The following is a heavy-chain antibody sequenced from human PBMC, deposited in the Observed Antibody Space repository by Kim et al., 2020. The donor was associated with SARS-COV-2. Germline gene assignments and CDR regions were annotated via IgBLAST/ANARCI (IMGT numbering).Heavy chain of an antibody. D-gene: IGHD3-9*01. V-gene: IGHV3-33*01. CDR1: GFTFSSYG. CDR3: ARVHEVLTGYSFRGYYYYGMDV. CDR2: IWYDGSNK. J-gene: IGHJ6*02. Sequence: GGSLRLSCAASGFTFSSYGMHWVRQAPGKGLEWVAVIWYDGSNKYYADSVKGRFTISSDNSKNTLYLQMNSLRAEDTAVYYCARVHEVLTGYSFRGYYYYGMDVWGQGTTVTVSS.